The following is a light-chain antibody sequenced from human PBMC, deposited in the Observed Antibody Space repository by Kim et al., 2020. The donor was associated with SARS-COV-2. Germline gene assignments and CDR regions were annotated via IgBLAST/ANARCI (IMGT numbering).Light chain of an antibody. CDR2: DVS. J-gene: IGLJ1*01. Sequence: QSITLSGTGTSSDADVYKYVSWYQQHPGKAPQLMMYDVSNRPSGVSNRCSGSKSGNTASLTISGLQAEDEADYYCSSYTRSSTNYVFGTGTKVTVL. CDR1: SSDADVYKY. V-gene: IGLV2-14*03. CDR3: SSYTRSSTNYV.